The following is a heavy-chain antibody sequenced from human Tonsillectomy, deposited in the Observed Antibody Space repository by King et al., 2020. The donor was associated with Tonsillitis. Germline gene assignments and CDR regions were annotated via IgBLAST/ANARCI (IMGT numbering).Heavy chain of an antibody. D-gene: IGHD4-11*01. Sequence: VQLVESGGGLVQPGGSLRLSCAASGFTFSSYWMHWVRQAPGRGLVWVSRINSDGMSTSYANSVKGRFTISRDNAKNTLYLQMNSLRAEDTAVYYCARSDYSKDAFDIWGQGTMVTVSS. CDR2: INSDGMST. CDR1: GFTFSSYW. V-gene: IGHV3-74*01. J-gene: IGHJ3*02. CDR3: ARSDYSKDAFDI.